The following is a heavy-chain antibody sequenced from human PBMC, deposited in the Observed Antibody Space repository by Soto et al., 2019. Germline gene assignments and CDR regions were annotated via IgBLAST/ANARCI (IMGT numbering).Heavy chain of an antibody. J-gene: IGHJ5*02. CDR1: GYTFTSYA. D-gene: IGHD3-22*01. CDR3: ARDRSYYYDSSGYYEAPCFDP. Sequence: GASVKVSCKASGYTFTSYATHWVRQAPGQRLEWMGWINAGNGNTKYSQKFQGRVTITRDTSASTAYMELSSLRSEDTAVYYCARDRSYYYDSSGYYEAPCFDPWGQGTLVTVSS. CDR2: INAGNGNT. V-gene: IGHV1-3*01.